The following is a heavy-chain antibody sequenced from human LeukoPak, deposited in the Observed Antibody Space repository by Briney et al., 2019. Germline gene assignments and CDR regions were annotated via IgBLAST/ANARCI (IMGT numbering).Heavy chain of an antibody. CDR3: ARDPSDYADAFDI. CDR1: GFTFTSYN. J-gene: IGHJ3*02. CDR2: ISSSSSYI. D-gene: IGHD4-17*01. V-gene: IGHV3-21*01. Sequence: GGSLRLSCAASGFTFTSYNMNWVRQAPGKGLEWVSSISSSSSYIYYADSVKGRFTISRDNAKNSLYLQMNSLRAEDTAVYYCARDPSDYADAFDIWGQGTMVTVSS.